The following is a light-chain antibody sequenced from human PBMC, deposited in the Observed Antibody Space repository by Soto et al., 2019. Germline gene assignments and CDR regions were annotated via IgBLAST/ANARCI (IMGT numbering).Light chain of an antibody. CDR1: QSISSW. CDR3: QQYNSYWT. J-gene: IGKJ1*01. Sequence: DIQMTQSPSTLSASVGDRVTITCRASQSISSWLAWYQQKPGKAPKLLIYNASSSESGVPSRFSGSGSGTEFTLTISSLQPDDFATYYYQQYNSYWTFGQGTKVEIK. CDR2: NAS. V-gene: IGKV1-5*03.